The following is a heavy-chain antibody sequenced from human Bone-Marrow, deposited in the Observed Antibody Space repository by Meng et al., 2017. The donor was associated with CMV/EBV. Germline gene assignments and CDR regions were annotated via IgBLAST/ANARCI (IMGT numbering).Heavy chain of an antibody. CDR2: MNPNRGNT. V-gene: IGHV1-8*01. D-gene: IGHD3-3*01. Sequence: ASVKVSCKASGYTFSYYDIIWVRQASGQGLEWVGWMNPNRGNTAYAQKFQGRVTMTRDTSTSIAYMELSSLRSGDTAVYYCARDQRFLEWSFDYWGQGTLVTVSS. CDR1: GYTFSYYD. J-gene: IGHJ4*02. CDR3: ARDQRFLEWSFDY.